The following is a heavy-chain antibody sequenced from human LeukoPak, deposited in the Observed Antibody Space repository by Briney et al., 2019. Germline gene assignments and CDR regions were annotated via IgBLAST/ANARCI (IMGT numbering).Heavy chain of an antibody. J-gene: IGHJ3*01. D-gene: IGHD3-3*01. V-gene: IGHV3-7*03. CDR3: ATFRFLGT. Sequence: GVSLRLSCAASGFTVSAYAMAWVRQAAGKGLEWVANIKPGGNEKYYVDSVKGRFTISRDNVKNSLYLQMNSLRAEDTAIYYCATFRFLGTWGQGTMVTVSP. CDR1: GFTVSAYA. CDR2: IKPGGNEK.